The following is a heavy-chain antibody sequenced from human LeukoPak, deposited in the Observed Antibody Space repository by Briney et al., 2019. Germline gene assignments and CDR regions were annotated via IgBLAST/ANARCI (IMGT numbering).Heavy chain of an antibody. CDR2: INHSGRT. Sequence: SETLSLTCTVSGGSISSYYWSWIRQSPGKGLEWIGEINHSGRTNYNPSLKSRVTILVDKSKNQFSLKLNSVTAADTAVYYCARLGGYCSGGSCYLDWFDPWGQGTLVTVSS. V-gene: IGHV4-34*01. CDR3: ARLGGYCSGGSCYLDWFDP. D-gene: IGHD2-15*01. J-gene: IGHJ5*02. CDR1: GGSISSYY.